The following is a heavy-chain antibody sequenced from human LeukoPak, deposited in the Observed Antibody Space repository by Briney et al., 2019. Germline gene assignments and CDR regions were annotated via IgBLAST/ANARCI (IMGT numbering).Heavy chain of an antibody. D-gene: IGHD6-6*01. CDR1: GYTVTSYG. V-gene: IGHV1-18*01. J-gene: IGHJ5*02. CDR3: ARDRSRLRAARLGFDP. Sequence: ASVKVSCKASGYTVTSYGISWVRQAPGQGLEGMGWISAYNGNTNYAQKLQGRVTMTTDTSTSTAYMELRSLRSDDTAVYYCARDRSRLRAARLGFDPWGQGTLVTVSS. CDR2: ISAYNGNT.